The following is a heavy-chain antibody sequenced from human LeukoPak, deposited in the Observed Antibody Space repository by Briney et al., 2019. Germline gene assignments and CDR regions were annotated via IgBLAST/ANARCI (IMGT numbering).Heavy chain of an antibody. D-gene: IGHD4-17*01. CDR2: INPNSGGT. CDR1: GYTFTGYY. V-gene: IGHV1-2*02. Sequence: ASVKVSCKASGYTFTGYYMHWVRQAPGQGLEWTGWINPNSGGTNYAQKFQGRVTMTRDTSISTAYMELSRLRSDDTAVYYCARGYGDYEGYAFDIWGQGTMVTVSS. CDR3: ARGYGDYEGYAFDI. J-gene: IGHJ3*02.